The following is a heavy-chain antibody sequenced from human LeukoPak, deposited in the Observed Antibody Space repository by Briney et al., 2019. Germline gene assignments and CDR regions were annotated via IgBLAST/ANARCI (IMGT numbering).Heavy chain of an antibody. D-gene: IGHD6-19*01. J-gene: IGHJ4*02. CDR3: AREGIAVAGSFDY. CDR2: IWYNGSNK. CDR1: GFTFSSYG. V-gene: IGHV3-33*01. Sequence: GRSLRLSCAASGFTFSSYGMHWVRQAPGKGLEWVAVIWYNGSNKYYADSVKGRFTISRDNSKNTLYLQMNSLRAEDTAVYYCAREGIAVAGSFDYWGQGTLVTVSS.